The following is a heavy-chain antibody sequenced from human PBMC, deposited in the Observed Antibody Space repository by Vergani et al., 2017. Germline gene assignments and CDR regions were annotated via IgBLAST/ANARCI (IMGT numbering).Heavy chain of an antibody. V-gene: IGHV4-39*01. CDR2: IYYSGST. Sequence: QLQLQESGPGLVKPSETLSLTCTVSGGSISSSSYYWGWIRQPPGKGLEWIGSIYYSGSTYYNPSLKSRVTISVDTSKNQFSLKLSSVTAADTAVYYCARLHVLGYMDVWGKGTTVTVSS. J-gene: IGHJ6*03. D-gene: IGHD6-6*01. CDR1: GGSISSSSYY. CDR3: ARLHVLGYMDV.